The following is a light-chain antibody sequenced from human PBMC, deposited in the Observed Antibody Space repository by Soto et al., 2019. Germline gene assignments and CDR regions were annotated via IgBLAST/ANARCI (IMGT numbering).Light chain of an antibody. CDR3: QQRANGPPT. V-gene: IGKV3-11*01. CDR2: DAS. J-gene: IGKJ1*01. Sequence: EIVLTQSPATLALSPGERATLSCRASQSVSSYLAWYQQKPGQAPRLLIYDASSRATGIPARFSGSGSGTDFTLTISNLEPDDFAVYYCQQRANGPPTFGQGTKVDIK. CDR1: QSVSSY.